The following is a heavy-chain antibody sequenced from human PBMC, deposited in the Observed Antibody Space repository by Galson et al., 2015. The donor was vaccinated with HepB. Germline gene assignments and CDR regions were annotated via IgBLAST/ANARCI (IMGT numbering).Heavy chain of an antibody. CDR2: ISSSSSYI. V-gene: IGHV3-21*01. CDR1: GFTFSSYS. CDR3: ARDRGEGVVVPAADSFDP. J-gene: IGHJ5*02. Sequence: SLRLSCAASGFTFSSYSMNWVRQAPGKGLEWVSSISSSSSYIYYADSVKGRFTISRDNAKNSLYLQMNSLRAEDTAVYYCARDRGEGVVVPAADSFDPWGQGTLVTVSS. D-gene: IGHD2-2*01.